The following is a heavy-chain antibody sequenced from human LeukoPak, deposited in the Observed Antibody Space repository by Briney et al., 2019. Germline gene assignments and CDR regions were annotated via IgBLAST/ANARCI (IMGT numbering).Heavy chain of an antibody. V-gene: IGHV3-49*04. D-gene: IGHD3-22*01. CDR3: QTYYYDTSGYYYIDQ. CDR2: IRSKAYGGTT. J-gene: IGHJ4*02. Sequence: PGGSLRLSCTTSGFTFGDYAMSWVRQAPGKGLEWVGFIRSKAYGGTTEYAASVKGRFTISRDDSKSIAYLQMNSLKTEDTAVYSCQTYYYDTSGYYYIDQWGQGTLVTASS. CDR1: GFTFGDYA.